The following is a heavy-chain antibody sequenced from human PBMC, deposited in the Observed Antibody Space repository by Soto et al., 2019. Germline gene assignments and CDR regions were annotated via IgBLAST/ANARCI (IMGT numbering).Heavy chain of an antibody. V-gene: IGHV4-59*08. CDR2: IYSSGST. CDR3: ASGGVDIVATIYSDYYMDV. CDR1: GGSISSYC. J-gene: IGHJ6*03. Sequence: SETLSLTCSVSGGSISSYCWSWIRQPPGKGLEWIGFIYSSGSTNYNPSLKSRVTISVDTSKNQFSLKLSSVTAADTAVYYCASGGVDIVATIYSDYYMDVWGKGTTVTVSS. D-gene: IGHD5-12*01.